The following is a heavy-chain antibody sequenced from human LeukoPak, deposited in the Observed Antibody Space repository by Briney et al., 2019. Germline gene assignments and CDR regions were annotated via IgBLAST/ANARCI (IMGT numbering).Heavy chain of an antibody. CDR2: IIPIFGTA. D-gene: IGHD6-6*01. V-gene: IGHV1-69*01. CDR3: AVGPYSSSSNWFDP. Sequence: SVKVSCKASGGTFSSHAISWVRQAPGQGLEWMGGIIPIFGTATYAQKFQGRVTITADESTSTAYMELSSLRSEDTAVYYCAVGPYSSSSNWFDPWGQGTLVTVSS. J-gene: IGHJ5*02. CDR1: GGTFSSHA.